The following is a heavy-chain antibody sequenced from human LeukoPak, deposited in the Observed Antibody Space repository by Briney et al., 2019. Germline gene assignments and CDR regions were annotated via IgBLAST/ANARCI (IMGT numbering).Heavy chain of an antibody. CDR2: IYTSGST. Sequence: KASETLSLTCTVSGGSISSYFWSWIRQPPGKGLEWIGRIYTSGSTNYNPSLKSRVTISVDTSKNQFSLKLSSVTAADTAVYYCARAVLGGSYFYYYYYYMDVWGKGTTVTISS. CDR1: GGSISSYF. J-gene: IGHJ6*03. CDR3: ARAVLGGSYFYYYYYYMDV. D-gene: IGHD1-26*01. V-gene: IGHV4-4*08.